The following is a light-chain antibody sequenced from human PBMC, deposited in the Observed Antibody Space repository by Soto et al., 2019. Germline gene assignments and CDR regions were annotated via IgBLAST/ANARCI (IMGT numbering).Light chain of an antibody. J-gene: IGLJ3*02. CDR3: TSYAGSDIWV. Sequence: QSALTQPPSASGSPGQSVTISCTGTSSDVGAYNYVSWYQQYPGKAPKLMISEVSKRPSGVPDRFSGSKSGNTASRTVSGLQPEDEADYYCTSYAGSDIWVFGGGTKVTV. V-gene: IGLV2-8*01. CDR1: SSDVGAYNY. CDR2: EVS.